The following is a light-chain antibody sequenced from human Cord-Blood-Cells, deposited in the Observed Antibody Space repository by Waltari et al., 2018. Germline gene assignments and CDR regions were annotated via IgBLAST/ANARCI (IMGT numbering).Light chain of an antibody. CDR3: CSYAGSYWV. CDR2: HVS. CDR1: SSDVGGYNY. J-gene: IGLJ3*02. Sequence: QSALTQPRSVSGSPGQSVTISCTGTSSDVGGYNYVSWYQQHPAKAPKLMIYHVSKRPSGVPDRFSGSKSANTASLTISGRQAEDEADYYCCSYAGSYWVFGGGTKLTVL. V-gene: IGLV2-11*01.